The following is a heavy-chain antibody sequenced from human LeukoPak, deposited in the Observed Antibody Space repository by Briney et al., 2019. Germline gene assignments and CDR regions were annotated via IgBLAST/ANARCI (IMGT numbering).Heavy chain of an antibody. V-gene: IGHV4-61*02. CDR1: GGSISSGSYY. CDR2: IYTSGST. Sequence: SQTLSLTCTVSGGSISSGSYYWSWIRQPAGKGLEWIGRIYTSGSTNYNPSLKSRVTISVGTSKNQFSLKLSSVTAADTAVYYCASGYCSSTSCYMPHDYYYYYMDVWGKGTTVTVSS. J-gene: IGHJ6*03. CDR3: ASGYCSSTSCYMPHDYYYYYMDV. D-gene: IGHD2-2*01.